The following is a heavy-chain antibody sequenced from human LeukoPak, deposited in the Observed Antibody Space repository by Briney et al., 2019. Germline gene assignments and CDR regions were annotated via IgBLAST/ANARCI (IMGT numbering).Heavy chain of an antibody. CDR3: ARGSRAGGFAP. J-gene: IGHJ5*02. V-gene: IGHV3-21*01. D-gene: IGHD2-2*01. CDR2: ISSSRSYI. Sequence: AGGSLRLSCAASGFTFSSYSMNWVRQAPGKGLEWVSSISSSRSYIYYADSVKGRFTISRDNAKNSLYLQMNSLRAEDTAVYYCARGSRAGGFAPWGQGTLVTVSS. CDR1: GFTFSSYS.